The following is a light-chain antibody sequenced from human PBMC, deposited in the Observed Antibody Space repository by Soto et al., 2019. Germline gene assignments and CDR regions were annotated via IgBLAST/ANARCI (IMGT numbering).Light chain of an antibody. CDR3: SSYAGPSTHVV. V-gene: IGLV2-23*02. J-gene: IGLJ2*01. CDR2: EVT. Sequence: QSVLTQPASMSGSPGQSITISCTGTSSDVGGYNFVSWYQQYPGKAPKLIIYEVTKRPSGISDRFSGSKSGDTASLTISGLQHEDEADYHCSSYAGPSTHVVFGGGTKLTVL. CDR1: SSDVGGYNF.